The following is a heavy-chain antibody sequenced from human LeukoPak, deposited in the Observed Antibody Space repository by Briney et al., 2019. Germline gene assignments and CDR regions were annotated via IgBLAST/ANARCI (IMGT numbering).Heavy chain of an antibody. CDR2: ISYDGSNK. CDR3: ASSSNGLWGKRDADY. Sequence: AGGSLRLSCAASGFTFSSYAMHWVRQAPGKGLEWVAVISYDGSNKYYADSVKGRFTISRDNAKNSLYLQMNSLRAEDTAVYYCASSSNGLWGKRDADYWGQGTLVTVSS. D-gene: IGHD3-16*01. J-gene: IGHJ4*02. CDR1: GFTFSSYA. V-gene: IGHV3-30*04.